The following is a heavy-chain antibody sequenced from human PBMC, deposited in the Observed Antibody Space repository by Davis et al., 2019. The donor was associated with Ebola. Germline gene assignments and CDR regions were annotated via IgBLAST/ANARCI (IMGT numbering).Heavy chain of an antibody. CDR2: MNPNSGNT. J-gene: IGHJ4*02. CDR1: GYTFRSYD. CDR3: ARAYPGMFDY. D-gene: IGHD6-13*01. Sequence: ASVTVSCKASGYTFRSYDINWVRQATGQGLEWMGWMNPNSGNTGYAQKFQGRVTITRSTSISTAYMELSSLTSEDTAVYYCARAYPGMFDYWGQGTLVTVSS. V-gene: IGHV1-8*03.